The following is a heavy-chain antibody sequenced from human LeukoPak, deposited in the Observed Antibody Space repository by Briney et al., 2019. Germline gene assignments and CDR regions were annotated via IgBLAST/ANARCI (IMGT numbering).Heavy chain of an antibody. J-gene: IGHJ4*02. Sequence: ASVKVSCKASGYTFSGYNMHWVRQAPGQGLEWMGWINPNSGGTNYAQKFQGRVTMTRDTSISTAYMELSRLRSDDTAVYYCATLMTTVTTSSRIDYWGQGTLVTVSS. CDR2: INPNSGGT. CDR1: GYTFSGYN. D-gene: IGHD4-11*01. V-gene: IGHV1-2*02. CDR3: ATLMTTVTTSSRIDY.